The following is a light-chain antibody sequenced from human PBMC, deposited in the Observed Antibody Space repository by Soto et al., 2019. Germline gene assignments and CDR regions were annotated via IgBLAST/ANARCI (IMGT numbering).Light chain of an antibody. Sequence: VLTQPPSVSGAPGQRITISCTGSSSNIGAGYDVHWYQQLPGTAPKLLIYGNSNRPSGVPDRFSGSKSGTSASLAITGLQAEDEADYYCQSYDSSLSGSVFGGGTKVTVL. J-gene: IGLJ3*02. CDR2: GNS. V-gene: IGLV1-40*01. CDR1: SSNIGAGYD. CDR3: QSYDSSLSGSV.